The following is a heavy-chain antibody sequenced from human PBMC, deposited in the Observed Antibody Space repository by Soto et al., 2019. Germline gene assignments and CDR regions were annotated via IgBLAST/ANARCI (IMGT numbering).Heavy chain of an antibody. D-gene: IGHD2-2*01. CDR1: GYTSTNYG. CDR2: ISAGSGNT. J-gene: IGHJ4*02. CDR3: ARRSTSGRKIDY. V-gene: IGHV1-3*01. Sequence: ASVKVSCKASGYTSTNYGIHWVRQAPGQRLEWMGWISAGSGNTKYSQRFQDRITITRDTSASTVYMELSSLRSDDTAVYYCARRSTSGRKIDYWGQGTLVTVSS.